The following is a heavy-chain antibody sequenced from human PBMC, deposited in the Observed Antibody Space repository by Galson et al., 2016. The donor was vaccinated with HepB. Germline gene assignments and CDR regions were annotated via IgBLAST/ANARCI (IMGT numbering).Heavy chain of an antibody. J-gene: IGHJ4*02. CDR1: GGSITRGAYY. Sequence: SETLSLTCTVSGGSITRGAYYWGWIRQPPGKGLQWIGSLYYRGNTYFNPSLQSRVYIFADTSKNQFSLRLRSVTAADTAVYFCARQDMATRIWFGEGPGGTFDYWGQGTLATVSS. CDR3: ARQDMATRIWFGEGPGGTFDY. V-gene: IGHV4-39*01. CDR2: LYYRGNT. D-gene: IGHD3-10*01.